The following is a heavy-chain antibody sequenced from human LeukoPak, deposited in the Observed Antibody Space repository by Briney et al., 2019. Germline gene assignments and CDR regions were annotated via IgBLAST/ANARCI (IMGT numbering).Heavy chain of an antibody. CDR1: GGSISSGDCY. J-gene: IGHJ4*02. CDR3: AREGYYYDSSGYRTPYFDY. V-gene: IGHV4-30-4*01. Sequence: SETLSLTCTVSGGSISSGDCYWSWIRQPPGKGLEWIGYIYYSGSTYYNPSLKSRVTISVDTSKNQFSLKLSSVTAADTAVYYCAREGYYYDSSGYRTPYFDYWGQGTLVTVSS. CDR2: IYYSGST. D-gene: IGHD3-22*01.